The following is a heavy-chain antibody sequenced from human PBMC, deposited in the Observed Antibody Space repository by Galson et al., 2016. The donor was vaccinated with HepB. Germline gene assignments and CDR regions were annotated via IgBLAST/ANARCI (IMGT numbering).Heavy chain of an antibody. CDR3: VRLLEKKGDYYYYGMDV. CDR2: IDYSGTT. Sequence: SETLSLTCTVSGGSISSRSYYWGWTRQPPGKGLEWIGTIDYSGTTYYNPSPKSRVNMSVDTSKNQFSLKLSSVTAADTAVYYCVRLLEKKGDYYYYGMDVWGHGTTVTVSS. CDR1: GGSISSRSYY. V-gene: IGHV4-39*01. D-gene: IGHD1-1*01. J-gene: IGHJ6*02.